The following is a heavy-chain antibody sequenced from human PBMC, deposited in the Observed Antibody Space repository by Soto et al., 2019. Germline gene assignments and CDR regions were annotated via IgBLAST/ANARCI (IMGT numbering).Heavy chain of an antibody. CDR2: ISSDGSNK. CDR1: GFTFNNYG. D-gene: IGHD6-19*01. V-gene: IGHV3-30*18. Sequence: QVQLVESGGGVVQPGRSLRLSCAASGFTFNNYGMHWVRQAPGKGLEWVAVISSDGSNKYYADSVKGRFTISRDNSKNTLYLQMNSLRAEDTAVYYCAKGHKGGSGWLYYYYGMDVWGQGTTVTVSS. J-gene: IGHJ6*02. CDR3: AKGHKGGSGWLYYYYGMDV.